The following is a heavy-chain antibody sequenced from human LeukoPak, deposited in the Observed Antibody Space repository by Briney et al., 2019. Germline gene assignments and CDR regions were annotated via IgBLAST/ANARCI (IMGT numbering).Heavy chain of an antibody. J-gene: IGHJ4*02. Sequence: GGSLRLSCAASGFTFSSYSMNWVRQAPGKGLEWVSYISSSSSTIYYADSVKGRFTISRDNSKNTLYLQMNSLRAEDTAVYYCAKDLSIVGATGLPDYWGQGTLVTVSS. CDR1: GFTFSSYS. D-gene: IGHD1-26*01. V-gene: IGHV3-48*01. CDR2: ISSSSSTI. CDR3: AKDLSIVGATGLPDY.